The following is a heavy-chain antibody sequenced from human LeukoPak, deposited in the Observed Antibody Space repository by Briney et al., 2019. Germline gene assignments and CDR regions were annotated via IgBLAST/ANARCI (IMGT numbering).Heavy chain of an antibody. J-gene: IGHJ3*02. V-gene: IGHV5-51*01. D-gene: IGHD3-10*01. Sequence: GESLKIFCKASGYSFTNYWIGWVRQMPGKGLEWMGIIYPGDSDTRYSPSFQGQVTISADKSISTAYLQWSSLKASDTAMYYCARHFIPWELGEPRDAFDIWGQGTMVTVSS. CDR3: ARHFIPWELGEPRDAFDI. CDR1: GYSFTNYW. CDR2: IYPGDSDT.